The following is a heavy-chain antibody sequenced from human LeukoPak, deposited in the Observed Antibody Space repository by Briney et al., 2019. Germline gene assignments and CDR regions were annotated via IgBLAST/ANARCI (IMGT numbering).Heavy chain of an antibody. J-gene: IGHJ4*02. V-gene: IGHV4-59*06. CDR3: ASTVPYYYDSSALGEY. Sequence: PSETLSLTCTVSGGSISSYYWSWIRQPPGKGLEWIGYIYYSGSTYYNPSLKSRVTISVDTSKNQFSLKLSSVTAADTAVYYCASTVPYYYDSSALGEYWGQGTLVTVSS. CDR2: IYYSGST. CDR1: GGSISSYY. D-gene: IGHD3-22*01.